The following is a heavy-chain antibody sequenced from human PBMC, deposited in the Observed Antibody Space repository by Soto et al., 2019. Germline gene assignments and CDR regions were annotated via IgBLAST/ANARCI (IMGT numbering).Heavy chain of an antibody. CDR1: GFSFSNHG. V-gene: IGHV3-30*18. CDR2: ISYDGNVK. D-gene: IGHD3-10*01. CDR3: AKDLKVSGGFHGSLNYYYGMDV. Sequence: GGSLRLSCAASGFSFSNHGMQWVRQAPGKGLEWVAVISYDGNVKYYTDSVKGRFTISRDNSQGTLFLQMDSLRPEDAAVYYCAKDLKVSGGFHGSLNYYYGMDVWGQGTTVTVSS. J-gene: IGHJ6*02.